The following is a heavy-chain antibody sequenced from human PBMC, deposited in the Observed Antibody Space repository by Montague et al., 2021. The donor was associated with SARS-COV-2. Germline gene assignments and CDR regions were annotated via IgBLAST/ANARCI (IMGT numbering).Heavy chain of an antibody. Sequence: SETLSLTCSVSGVSISSSGYYWGWVRQPPGKGLEWIGSVHYSGGSNYNPSLESRVTMSVDTSKSSFSLRLRSVTGADTAVYYCARDYSGYVDYWGQGTLVTVSS. J-gene: IGHJ4*02. CDR2: VHYSGGS. CDR1: GVSISSSGYY. D-gene: IGHD1-26*01. V-gene: IGHV4-39*02. CDR3: ARDYSGYVDY.